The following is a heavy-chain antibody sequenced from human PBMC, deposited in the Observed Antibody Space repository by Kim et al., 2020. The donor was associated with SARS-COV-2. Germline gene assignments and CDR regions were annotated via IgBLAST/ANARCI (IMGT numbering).Heavy chain of an antibody. V-gene: IGHV3-30*04. CDR1: GFTFSSYA. CDR3: ARANGSGSPFGYFDY. D-gene: IGHD3-10*01. CDR2: ISYDGSNK. J-gene: IGHJ4*02. Sequence: GGSLRLSCAASGFTFSSYAMHWVRQAPGKGLEWVAVISYDGSNKYYADSVKGRFTISRDNSKNTLYLQMNSLRAEDTAVYYCARANGSGSPFGYFDYWGQGTLVTVSS.